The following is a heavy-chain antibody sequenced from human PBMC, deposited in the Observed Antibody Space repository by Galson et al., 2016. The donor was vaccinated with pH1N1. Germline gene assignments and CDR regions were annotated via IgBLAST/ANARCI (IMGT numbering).Heavy chain of an antibody. CDR2: IMPVFGTT. CDR1: GGTFNNNA. J-gene: IGHJ6*02. Sequence: SVKVSCKASGGTFNNNAITWVRQAPGQGLEWMGGIMPVFGTTNYAQKFQDRVTITADTSTRTAYMELRSLRSEDTAVFYCATRLPYSSSSFAYYYYGMDVWGQGTTVTVSS. D-gene: IGHD6-6*01. CDR3: ATRLPYSSSSFAYYYYGMDV. V-gene: IGHV1-69*06.